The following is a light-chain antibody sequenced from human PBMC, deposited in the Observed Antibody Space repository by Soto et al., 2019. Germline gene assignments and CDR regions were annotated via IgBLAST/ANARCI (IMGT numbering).Light chain of an antibody. CDR2: DAS. CDR3: QQYGSSPYT. Sequence: DIQMTQSPSTLSATAGDRVTITCRASQSISAWLAWYQQKPGKAPKLLIYDASNLESGVPSRFSGSGSGTEFTLTISRLEPEDFAVYYCQQYGSSPYTFGLGTKLEIK. J-gene: IGKJ2*01. V-gene: IGKV1-5*01. CDR1: QSISAW.